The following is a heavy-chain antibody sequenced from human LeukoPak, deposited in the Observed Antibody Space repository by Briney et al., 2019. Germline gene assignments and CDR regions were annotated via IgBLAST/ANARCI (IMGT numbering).Heavy chain of an antibody. Sequence: SQTLSLTCAISGDSVSSNSAAWNWIRQSPSRGLEWLGRTYYRSKWCNDYAVSVKSRITINPDTSKNQFSLQLNSVTPEDTAVYYCARGKWELLSHYWCFDLWGRGTLVTVSS. CDR1: GDSVSSNSAA. D-gene: IGHD1-26*01. J-gene: IGHJ2*01. CDR2: TYYRSKWCN. CDR3: ARGKWELLSHYWCFDL. V-gene: IGHV6-1*01.